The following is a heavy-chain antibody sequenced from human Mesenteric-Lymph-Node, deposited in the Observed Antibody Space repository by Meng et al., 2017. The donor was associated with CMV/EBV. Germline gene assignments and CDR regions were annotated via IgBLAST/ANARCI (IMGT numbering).Heavy chain of an antibody. CDR2: INHSAIT. V-gene: IGHV4-34*01. J-gene: IGHJ4*02. D-gene: IGHD3-9*01. CDR3: ARGSSYDILTGYFDY. Sequence: QVQLPPWVVVQFMPSEPLSVSSAIYCGSFRGYYLNWIRRSPEKGLEWIGEINHSAITTYNPSFTSRIIISVDTSTNQISLNMSSVTAADTAVYYCARGSSYDILTGYFDYWGQGALVTVSS. CDR1: CGSFRGYY.